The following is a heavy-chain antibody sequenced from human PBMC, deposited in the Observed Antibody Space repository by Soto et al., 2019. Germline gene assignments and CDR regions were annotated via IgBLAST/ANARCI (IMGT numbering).Heavy chain of an antibody. Sequence: ASVKVSCKTSGYTFTDYYIHWVRQAPGQGLEWMGWINPNSGGTKYAPKFQGGVTMTRDTSITTAYMELSRLRSGDTAVYYCAKEPATAKPEGVDFWGQGTLVTVSS. J-gene: IGHJ4*02. CDR3: AKEPATAKPEGVDF. V-gene: IGHV1-2*02. CDR1: GYTFTDYY. CDR2: INPNSGGT. D-gene: IGHD1-1*01.